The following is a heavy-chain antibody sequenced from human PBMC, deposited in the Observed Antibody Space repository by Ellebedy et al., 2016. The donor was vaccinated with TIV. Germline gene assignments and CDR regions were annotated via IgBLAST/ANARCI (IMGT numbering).Heavy chain of an antibody. CDR2: IYYSGST. CDR1: GGSISSYY. J-gene: IGHJ6*02. D-gene: IGHD5-12*01. CDR3: ARIVAKGMDV. Sequence: GSLRLSCTVSGGSISSYYWSWIRQPPGKGLEWIGYIYYSGSTKYNPSLKSRVTISIDTSKNQFSLKLSSVTAADTAVYYCARIVAKGMDVWGQGTTVTVSS. V-gene: IGHV4-59*01.